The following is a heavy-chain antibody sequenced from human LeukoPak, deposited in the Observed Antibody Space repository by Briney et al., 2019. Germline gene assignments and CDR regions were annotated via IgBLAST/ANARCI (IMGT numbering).Heavy chain of an antibody. D-gene: IGHD1-26*01. V-gene: IGHV4-39*07. CDR1: GGSFTDYY. CDR3: TRDREHGTQDP. J-gene: IGHJ5*02. Sequence: SETLSLTCTVSGGSFTDYYWGWIRQPPGKGLEWIGSIYYRGNTFYNPSLRNRVSISIDTSKGRFSLNLNPVTAADTAVYFCTRDREHGTQDPWGQGTLVTVS. CDR2: IYYRGNT.